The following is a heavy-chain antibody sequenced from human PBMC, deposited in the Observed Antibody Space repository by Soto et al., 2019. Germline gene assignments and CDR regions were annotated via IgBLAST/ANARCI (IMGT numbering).Heavy chain of an antibody. CDR2: ISLYSDGT. V-gene: IGHV1-18*01. D-gene: IGHD2-2*01. CDR3: ARVVPGAEAWFGP. Sequence: ASVKVSCKTSGYTFSNYGITWVRQAPGQPLEWLGWISLYSDGTNYSQKFQGRVSMTTDTSTTTAYMELRSLRSDDTAVYYCARVVPGAEAWFGPWGQGTLVTVSS. J-gene: IGHJ5*02. CDR1: GYTFSNYG.